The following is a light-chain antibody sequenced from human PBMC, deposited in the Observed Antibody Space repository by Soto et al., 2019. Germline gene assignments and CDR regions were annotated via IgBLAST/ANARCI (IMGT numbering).Light chain of an antibody. V-gene: IGKV1-5*01. J-gene: IGKJ3*01. Sequence: DIQMTQSPSTLAASVGDRVTITCRASQNINRWLAWYQQKPRKAPKVLIYDASTLQSGVPSRFSGSGSGTEFTLTITSMQPDDFATYYCQQYDGNFGPGTKVDIK. CDR1: QNINRW. CDR3: QQYDGN. CDR2: DAS.